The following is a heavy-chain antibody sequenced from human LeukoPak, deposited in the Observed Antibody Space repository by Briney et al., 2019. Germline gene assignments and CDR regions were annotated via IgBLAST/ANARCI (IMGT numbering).Heavy chain of an antibody. Sequence: SVKVSCKASGGTFSSYAISWVRQAPGQGLEWMGGIIPIFGTANYAQKFQGRVTITAVESLSTAYMELSSLRSEDTAVYYCARGWLAETTVVTPYNYWGQGTLVTVSS. V-gene: IGHV1-69*13. D-gene: IGHD4-23*01. CDR3: ARGWLAETTVVTPYNY. J-gene: IGHJ4*02. CDR2: IIPIFGTA. CDR1: GGTFSSYA.